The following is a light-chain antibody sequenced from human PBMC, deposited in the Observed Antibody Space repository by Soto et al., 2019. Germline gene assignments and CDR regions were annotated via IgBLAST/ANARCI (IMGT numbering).Light chain of an antibody. CDR1: SSNIGDNA. CDR3: APRDDRLNGRV. J-gene: IGLJ2*01. CDR2: YED. V-gene: IGLV1-36*01. Sequence: QSVLIQPPSVSGAPGQTVTISCSGSSSNIGDNAVTWYQQVPGKAPRLLIYYEDLLPSGVSDRFSGSKSGTSASLAISGLQPQDEADYYCAPRDDRLNGRVFGGGTKLTVL.